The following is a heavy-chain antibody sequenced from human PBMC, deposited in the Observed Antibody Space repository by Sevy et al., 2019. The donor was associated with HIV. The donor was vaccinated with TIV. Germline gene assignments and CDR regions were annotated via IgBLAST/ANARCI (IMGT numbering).Heavy chain of an antibody. J-gene: IGHJ3*02. CDR1: GFTFSSYW. V-gene: IGHV3-7*03. D-gene: IGHD3-22*01. CDR3: ARDPYYDCSGYNPPGAFDI. Sequence: GGSLRLSCAASGFTFSSYWMSWVRQAPGKGLEWVANIKQDGSEKYYVDSVKGRFTISRDNAKNSLYLQMNSLRAEDTAVYHCARDPYYDCSGYNPPGAFDIWGQGTMVTVSS. CDR2: IKQDGSEK.